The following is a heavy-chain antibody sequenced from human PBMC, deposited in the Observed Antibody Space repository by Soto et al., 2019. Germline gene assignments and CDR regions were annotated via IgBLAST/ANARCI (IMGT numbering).Heavy chain of an antibody. V-gene: IGHV3-15*01. J-gene: IGHJ6*03. Sequence: GGSLRLSCAASGFTFSNAWMSWVRQAPGKGLEWVGRIKSKTDGGTTDYAAPVKGRFTISRDDSKNTLYLQMNSLKTEDTAVYYCTTALTSYYYYYYMDVWGKGTTVTVSS. CDR1: GFTFSNAW. D-gene: IGHD3-9*01. CDR2: IKSKTDGGTT. CDR3: TTALTSYYYYYYMDV.